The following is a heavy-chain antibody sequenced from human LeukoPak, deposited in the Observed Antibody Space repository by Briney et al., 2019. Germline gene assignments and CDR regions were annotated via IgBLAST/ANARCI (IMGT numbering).Heavy chain of an antibody. J-gene: IGHJ6*02. CDR1: GYTLTSYA. CDR2: INAANGNT. CDR3: ARNFGVTTVKPTCGMDV. V-gene: IGHV1-3*01. Sequence: ASVKVSCKASGYTLTSYAMHWVRQAPGQRLEWMGWINAANGNTKYSQKFQGRVTITRDTSASTAYMELSSLRSEDTAVYYCARNFGVTTVKPTCGMDVWGQGTTVTVSS. D-gene: IGHD4-11*01.